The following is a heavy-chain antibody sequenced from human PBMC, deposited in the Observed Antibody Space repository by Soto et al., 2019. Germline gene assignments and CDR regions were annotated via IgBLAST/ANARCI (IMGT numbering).Heavy chain of an antibody. Sequence: GGSLRLSCAASGFTFSSYWMSWVRQAPGKGLEWVANIKQDGSGKYYVDSVKGRFTISRDNAKNSLYLQMNSLRAEDTAVYYCASSYYDFWSGPLDYFDYWGQGTLVTVSS. D-gene: IGHD3-3*01. V-gene: IGHV3-7*01. CDR3: ASSYYDFWSGPLDYFDY. CDR2: IKQDGSGK. CDR1: GFTFSSYW. J-gene: IGHJ4*02.